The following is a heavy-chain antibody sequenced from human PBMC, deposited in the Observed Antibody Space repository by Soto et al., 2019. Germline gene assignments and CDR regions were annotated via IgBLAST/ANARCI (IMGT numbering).Heavy chain of an antibody. J-gene: IGHJ3*02. V-gene: IGHV1-69*13. CDR3: ARDFPSPGNAFDI. Sequence: SVKVSCKASGGTFSSYAISWVRQAPGQGLEWMGGIIPIFGTANYAQKFQGRVTITADESTSTAYMELSSLRSEDTAVYYCARDFPSPGNAFDIWGQGTMVTVS. CDR2: IIPIFGTA. CDR1: GGTFSSYA.